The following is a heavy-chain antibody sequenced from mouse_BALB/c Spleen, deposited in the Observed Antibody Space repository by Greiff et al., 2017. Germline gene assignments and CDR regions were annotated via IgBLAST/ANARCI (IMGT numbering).Heavy chain of an antibody. V-gene: IGHV1-66*01. CDR3: ARRDGNYPYYYAMDY. Sequence: QVQLQQSGPELVKPGASVKISCKASGYSFTSYYIHWVKQRPGQGLEWIGWIFPGSGNTKYNEKFKGKATLTADTSSSTAYMQLSSLTSEDSAVYFCARRDGNYPYYYAMDYWGQGTSVTVSS. CDR1: GYSFTSYY. CDR2: IFPGSGNT. D-gene: IGHD2-1*01. J-gene: IGHJ4*01.